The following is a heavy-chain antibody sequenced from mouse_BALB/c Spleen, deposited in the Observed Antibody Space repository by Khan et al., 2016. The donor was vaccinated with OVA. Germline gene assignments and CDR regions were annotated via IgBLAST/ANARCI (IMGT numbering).Heavy chain of an antibody. CDR3: ASHLTGSFAY. Sequence: EVQLQESGGDLVKPGGSLRLSCAASGFTFSAYGMAWVRQAPDKRLEWVATINSDGGYTYYSDTVKGRFTISRNYAENTLYLQMSSLKSEDTAIYYCASHLTGSFAYWGQGTLVTVAA. V-gene: IGHV5-6*01. D-gene: IGHD4-1*01. CDR1: GFTFSAYG. CDR2: INSDGGYT. J-gene: IGHJ3*01.